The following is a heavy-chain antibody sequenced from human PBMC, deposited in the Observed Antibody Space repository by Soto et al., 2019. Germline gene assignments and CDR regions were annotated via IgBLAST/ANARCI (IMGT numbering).Heavy chain of an antibody. V-gene: IGHV4-59*01. J-gene: IGHJ3*02. D-gene: IGHD6-13*01. CDR2: IYYSGST. CDR1: GDSISAYS. CDR3: ARDRSSLDAFDI. Sequence: SETLSLTCTVSGDSISAYSLSWVRQPPGKGLEWIGYIYYSGSTNYNPSLKSRVTISVDTSKNQFSLKLSSVTAADTAVYYCARDRSSLDAFDIWGQGTMVTVSS.